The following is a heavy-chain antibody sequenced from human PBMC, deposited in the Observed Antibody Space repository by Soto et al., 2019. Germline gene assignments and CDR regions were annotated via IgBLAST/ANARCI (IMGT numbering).Heavy chain of an antibody. CDR3: ARGPVPSEAVHVRVPDDK. Sequence: QVRLVQSGAAVKKPGATMTFSCRASGYAFTTYYLHWVRQAPGQGLDRMGLINPNGGSTTYSQQFLGRVTMTRDTSATPVYMVLSVVTTEDTAMYCSARGPVPSEAVHVRVPDDKWCQGTLV. CDR2: INPNGGST. J-gene: IGHJ4*02. V-gene: IGHV1-46*01. CDR1: GYAFTTYY. D-gene: IGHD3-10*02.